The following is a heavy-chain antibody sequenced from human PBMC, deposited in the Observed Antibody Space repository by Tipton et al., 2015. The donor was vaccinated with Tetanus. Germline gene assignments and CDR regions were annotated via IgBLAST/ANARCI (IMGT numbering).Heavy chain of an antibody. Sequence: TLSLTCGVFGDYLSDYYWTWVRQPPGKGLEWIGEIHRGGSTNYNPSLKSRLTIDVDTSQNVFSLTLTSVTAADTGVYFCARHLYGYWFDPWGQGILVTVSS. CDR2: IHRGGST. V-gene: IGHV4-34*01. D-gene: IGHD2/OR15-2a*01. CDR1: GDYLSDYY. CDR3: ARHLYGYWFDP. J-gene: IGHJ5*02.